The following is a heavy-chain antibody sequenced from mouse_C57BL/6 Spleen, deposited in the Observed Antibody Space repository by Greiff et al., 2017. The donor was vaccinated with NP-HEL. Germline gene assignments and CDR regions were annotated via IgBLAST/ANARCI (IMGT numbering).Heavy chain of an antibody. J-gene: IGHJ4*01. D-gene: IGHD1-1*01. Sequence: QVQLQQSGAELVKPGASVKISCKASGYAFSSYWMNWVKQRPGKGLEWIGQIYPGDGDTNYNGKFKGKATLTADKSSSTAYMQRSSLTSEDSAVYFCARTTTGAGYAMDYWGQGTSVTVSS. V-gene: IGHV1-80*01. CDR1: GYAFSSYW. CDR3: ARTTTGAGYAMDY. CDR2: IYPGDGDT.